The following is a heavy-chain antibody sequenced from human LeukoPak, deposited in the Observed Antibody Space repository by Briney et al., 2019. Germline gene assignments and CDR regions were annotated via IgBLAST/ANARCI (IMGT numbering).Heavy chain of an antibody. CDR2: ISGSGGST. Sequence: GGSLRLSCAASGFTFSSYAMSWVRQAPGKGLEWVSAISGSGGSTDYADSVKGRFTTSRDNSKNTLYLQMNSLRAEDTAEYYCTKGRGYSYGGFDYWGQGTLVTVSS. CDR3: TKGRGYSYGGFDY. J-gene: IGHJ4*02. V-gene: IGHV3-23*01. CDR1: GFTFSSYA. D-gene: IGHD5-18*01.